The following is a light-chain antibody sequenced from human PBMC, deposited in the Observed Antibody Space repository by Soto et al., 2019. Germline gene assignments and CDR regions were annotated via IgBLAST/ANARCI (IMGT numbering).Light chain of an antibody. CDR2: AAS. Sequence: DIQMTQSPSTLSASAGDTVTITCRASESIDNWLAWYQQKPGKAPKLLLFAASTLVGGVPSRFSGRGSGTEFTLTISSLQADDFATYYCQQYHTYWTFGQGTKVEIK. V-gene: IGKV1-5*01. CDR1: ESIDNW. J-gene: IGKJ1*01. CDR3: QQYHTYWT.